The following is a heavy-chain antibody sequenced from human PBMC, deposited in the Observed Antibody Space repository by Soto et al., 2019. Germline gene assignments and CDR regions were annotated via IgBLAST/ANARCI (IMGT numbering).Heavy chain of an antibody. CDR3: ANSPPGEQLSWVDP. V-gene: IGHV3-11*06. D-gene: IGHD3-10*01. J-gene: IGHJ5*02. CDR1: GFTFSDYY. Sequence: QVQLVESGGGLVQPGGSLRLSCAASGFTFSDYYMSWIRQAPGKGLAWVSYISSSSSYTNYADSVKGRFTISRDNAKTSRYLQMNSLRAEDTAVYYCANSPPGEQLSWVDPWGQGTLVTVSS. CDR2: ISSSSSYT.